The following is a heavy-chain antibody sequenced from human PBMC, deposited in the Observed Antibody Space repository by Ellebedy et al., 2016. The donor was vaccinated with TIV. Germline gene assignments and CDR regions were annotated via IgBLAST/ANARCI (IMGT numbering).Heavy chain of an antibody. CDR2: IYTSGST. J-gene: IGHJ6*03. D-gene: IGHD1-7*01. Sequence: LRLSXTVSGGSISSGSYYWSWIRQPAGKGLEWIGRIYTSGSTNYNPSLKSRVTMSVDTSKNQFSLKLSSVTAADTAVYYCARAYNWNYGYYYYYMDVWGKGTTVTVSS. V-gene: IGHV4-61*02. CDR3: ARAYNWNYGYYYYYMDV. CDR1: GGSISSGSYY.